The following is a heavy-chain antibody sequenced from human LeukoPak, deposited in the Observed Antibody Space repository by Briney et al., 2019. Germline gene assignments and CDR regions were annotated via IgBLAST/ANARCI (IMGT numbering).Heavy chain of an antibody. V-gene: IGHV3-23*01. D-gene: IGHD5-24*01. CDR2: VSAGGDRT. CDR3: AKDGEMATMDVGDY. Sequence: GALRLSCAASGFTFSSYGMSWVRQTPGKGLEWVSSVSAGGDRTYHADSVKGRFTISRDNSKNTLHLQMNSLRAEDTAVYYCAKDGEMATMDVGDYWGQGTLVTVSS. J-gene: IGHJ4*02. CDR1: GFTFSSYG.